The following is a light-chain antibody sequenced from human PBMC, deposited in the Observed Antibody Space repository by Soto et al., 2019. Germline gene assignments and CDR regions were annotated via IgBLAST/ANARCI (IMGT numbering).Light chain of an antibody. J-gene: IGKJ3*01. Sequence: DIQMTQSPSSLSASVGDRVTITCQASQDISNYLNWYQQKPGKAPKLLLYDASNLETGVPSRFSGSGSGTDFTFNISSLKHEDTATYYCQQYDNLPPFAFGPGTKVDIK. V-gene: IGKV1-33*01. CDR2: DAS. CDR3: QQYDNLPPFA. CDR1: QDISNY.